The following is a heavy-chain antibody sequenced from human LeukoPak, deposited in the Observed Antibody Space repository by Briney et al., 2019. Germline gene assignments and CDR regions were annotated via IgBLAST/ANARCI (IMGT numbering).Heavy chain of an antibody. J-gene: IGHJ4*02. CDR2: ISAGNGNT. V-gene: IGHV1-3*01. CDR3: ARDSGSGSNDY. CDR1: GYTFTSYA. D-gene: IGHD1-26*01. Sequence: TSVKVSCKASGYTFTSYAIHWVRQAPGQRLEWMGWISAGNGNTKYSQNFQGRVTFISNTSATTAFMELSSLRSEDAAVYYCARDSGSGSNDYWGQGTLVTVSS.